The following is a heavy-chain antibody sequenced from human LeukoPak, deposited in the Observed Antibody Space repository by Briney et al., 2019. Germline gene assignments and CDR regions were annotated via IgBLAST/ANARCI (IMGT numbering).Heavy chain of an antibody. V-gene: IGHV4-38-2*02. Sequence: PSETLSLTCTVSGYSIGSGYYWGWIRQPPGKGLEWIGSIYHSGSTYYNPSLKSRVTISVDTSKNQFSLKLSFVTAADTAIYYCARVYDSGIMDYWGQGTLVPVSS. CDR1: GYSIGSGYY. D-gene: IGHD3-10*01. J-gene: IGHJ4*02. CDR2: IYHSGST. CDR3: ARVYDSGIMDY.